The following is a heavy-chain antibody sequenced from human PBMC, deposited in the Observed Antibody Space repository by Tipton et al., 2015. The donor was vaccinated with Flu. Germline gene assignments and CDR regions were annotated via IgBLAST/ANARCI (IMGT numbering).Heavy chain of an antibody. CDR1: GGSVNGYF. V-gene: IGHV4-59*04. Sequence: GLVKPSETLSLTCSVSGGSVNGYFWSWIRQPPGKGLEWIGGLSYSGNTYYHPSLKSRVVISMDTSNNQFSLKLTSVTAADTALYYCARHRYYADDTGPGVYFNYWGQGTLVTVSA. D-gene: IGHD3-3*01. CDR2: LSYSGNT. CDR3: ARHRYYADDTGPGVYFNY. J-gene: IGHJ4*02.